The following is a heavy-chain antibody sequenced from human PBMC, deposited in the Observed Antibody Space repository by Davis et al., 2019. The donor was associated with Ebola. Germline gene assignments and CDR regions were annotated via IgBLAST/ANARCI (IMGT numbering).Heavy chain of an antibody. J-gene: IGHJ6*02. Sequence: MPGGSLRLSCAVSGGSISSGGYSWSWIRQPPGKGLEWIGYIYYSGSTNYNPSLKSRVTISVDTSKNQFSLKLSSVTAADTAVYYCARVESIAVAGYYYYYYGMDVWGQGTTVTVSS. D-gene: IGHD6-19*01. V-gene: IGHV4-61*08. CDR3: ARVESIAVAGYYYYYYGMDV. CDR2: IYYSGST. CDR1: GGSISSGGYS.